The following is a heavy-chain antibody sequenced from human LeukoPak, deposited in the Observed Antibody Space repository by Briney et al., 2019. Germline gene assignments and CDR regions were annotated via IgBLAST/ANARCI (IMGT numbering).Heavy chain of an antibody. J-gene: IGHJ4*02. CDR3: AKGSIAAVAGSFFDY. D-gene: IGHD6-19*01. CDR2: ISWNSGSI. CDR1: GFTFDDYA. V-gene: IGHV3-9*01. Sequence: GRSLRLSCAASGFTFDDYAMHWVRQAPGKGLEWVSGISWNSGSIVYADSVKGRFTISRDNAKNSLYLQMNRLRAEDTPLYYCAKGSIAAVAGSFFDYWGQGTLVTVSS.